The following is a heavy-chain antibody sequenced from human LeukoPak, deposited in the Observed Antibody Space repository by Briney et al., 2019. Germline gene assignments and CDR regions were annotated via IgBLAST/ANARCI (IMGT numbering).Heavy chain of an antibody. D-gene: IGHD3-3*02. J-gene: IGHJ4*02. CDR2: IYYSGST. Sequence: PSETLSLTCTVSGGCISSHYWSWIRQPPGKGLEWIGYIYYSGSTNYNPSLKSRVTISVDTSKNQFSLKLSSVTAADTAVYYCARGHFWSGYDFDYWGQGTLVTVSS. V-gene: IGHV4-59*11. CDR1: GGCISSHY. CDR3: ARGHFWSGYDFDY.